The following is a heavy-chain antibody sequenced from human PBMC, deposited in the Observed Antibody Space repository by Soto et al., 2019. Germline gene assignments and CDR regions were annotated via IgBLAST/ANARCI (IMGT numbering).Heavy chain of an antibody. CDR2: ISGSGGST. Sequence: GGSLRLSCAASGFTFSSYAMSWVRQAPGKGLEWVSAISGSGGSTYYADSVKGRFTISRDNSKNTLYLQMNSLRAEDTAVYYCAKNGDEAGLILAPLDYWGQGTLVTVSS. CDR1: GFTFSSYA. CDR3: AKNGDEAGLILAPLDY. V-gene: IGHV3-23*01. J-gene: IGHJ4*02. D-gene: IGHD2-21*01.